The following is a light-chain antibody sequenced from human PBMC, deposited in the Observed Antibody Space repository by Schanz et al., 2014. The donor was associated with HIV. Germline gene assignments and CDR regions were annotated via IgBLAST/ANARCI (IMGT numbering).Light chain of an antibody. CDR1: SSNIGSNS. Sequence: QSVLTQPPSVSGAPGQSVTISCSGGSSNIGSNSVYWYQQLPGTAPKLLIYKTSQRPSGVPDRFSASKSGTSASLAISGLQSEDEADYYCQSCDISLSGVVFGGGTKLTVL. CDR3: QSCDISLSGVV. V-gene: IGLV1-44*01. CDR2: KTS. J-gene: IGLJ2*01.